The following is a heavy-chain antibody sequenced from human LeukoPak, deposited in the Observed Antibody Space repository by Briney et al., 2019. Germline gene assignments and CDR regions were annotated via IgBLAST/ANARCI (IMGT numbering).Heavy chain of an antibody. CDR1: GYTFTGYY. CDR2: INAGNGNT. V-gene: IGHV1-3*03. CDR3: ARSAGDSFDY. Sequence: ASVKVSCKASGYTFTGYYMHWVRQAPGQRLEWMGWINAGNGNTKYSQEFQGRVTITRDTSANTAYMELSSLTSEDMAVYYCARSAGDSFDYWGQGTLVTVSS. D-gene: IGHD2-21*02. J-gene: IGHJ4*02.